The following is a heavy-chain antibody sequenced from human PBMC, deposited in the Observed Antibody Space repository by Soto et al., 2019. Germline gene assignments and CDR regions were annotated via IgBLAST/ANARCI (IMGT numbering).Heavy chain of an antibody. J-gene: IGHJ4*02. Sequence: QVQLVQSGAEVKKPGASVKVSCKASGYTFTSYGISWVRQAPGQGLEWMGWISAYNGNTKYAQKFQGRVTMTTDTSTSTAYMEVRSVRSDDTTVYYCARDAAAGLNDYWGQGTLVTVSS. CDR1: GYTFTSYG. CDR2: ISAYNGNT. V-gene: IGHV1-18*01. D-gene: IGHD6-13*01. CDR3: ARDAAAGLNDY.